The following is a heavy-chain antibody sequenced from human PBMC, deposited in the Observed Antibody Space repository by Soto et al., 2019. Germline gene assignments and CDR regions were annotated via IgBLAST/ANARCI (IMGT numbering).Heavy chain of an antibody. CDR3: ARVYEPFKFFDY. V-gene: IGHV3-48*03. J-gene: IGHJ4*02. CDR2: ISSTGSTI. D-gene: IGHD5-12*01. Sequence: PGGSLRLSCAASGFIFSDYEINWVRQAPGKGLECVSYISSTGSTIYYADSVKGRFTISRDNAKNSLYLQMNSLRAEDTAVYYCARVYEPFKFFDYWGQGNPVTVS. CDR1: GFIFSDYE.